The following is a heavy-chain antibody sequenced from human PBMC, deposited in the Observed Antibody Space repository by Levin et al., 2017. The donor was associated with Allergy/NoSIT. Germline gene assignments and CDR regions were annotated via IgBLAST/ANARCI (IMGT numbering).Heavy chain of an antibody. Sequence: GGSLRLSCAASGFTFSSYAMNWVRQAPGKGLEWVSGISGSGGTTYYADSVKGRFTISRDNSKNTLYLQMINLRAEDTAVYYCAKGAGGSGRYWGQGTLVTVSS. V-gene: IGHV3-23*01. D-gene: IGHD3-10*01. CDR1: GFTFSSYA. J-gene: IGHJ4*02. CDR2: ISGSGGTT. CDR3: AKGAGGSGRY.